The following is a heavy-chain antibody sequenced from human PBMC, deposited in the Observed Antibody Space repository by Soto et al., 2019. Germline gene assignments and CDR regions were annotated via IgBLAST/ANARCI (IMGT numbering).Heavy chain of an antibody. CDR1: GGSISSYY. CDR3: ARAFGSGGAFDI. D-gene: IGHD3-16*01. J-gene: IGHJ3*02. Sequence: SETLSLTCTVSGGSISSYYWSWIRQPPGKGLEWIGYIYYSGNTNYNPSLKSRVTISVDTSKNQFSLKLSSVTAADTAVYYCARAFGSGGAFDIWGQGTMVTVSS. CDR2: IYYSGNT. V-gene: IGHV4-59*01.